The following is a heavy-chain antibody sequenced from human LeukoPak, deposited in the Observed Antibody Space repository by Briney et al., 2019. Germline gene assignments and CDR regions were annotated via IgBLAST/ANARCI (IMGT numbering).Heavy chain of an antibody. Sequence: GASLRLSCAASGFTFSSYPMSWVRQAPGKGLEWVSAISGSGGSRYYADSMKGRFTISRDNSKNTLYLQMNSLRAEDTAVYYCAKSRGFGESANDYWGQGTLVTVSS. CDR3: AKSRGFGESANDY. D-gene: IGHD3-10*01. CDR2: ISGSGGSR. V-gene: IGHV3-23*01. J-gene: IGHJ4*02. CDR1: GFTFSSYP.